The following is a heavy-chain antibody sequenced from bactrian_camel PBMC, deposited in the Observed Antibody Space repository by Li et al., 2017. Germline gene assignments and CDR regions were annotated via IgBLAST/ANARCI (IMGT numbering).Heavy chain of an antibody. V-gene: IGHV3S55*01. CDR2: IDRDDRS. D-gene: IGHD2*01. CDR3: AAVPDGGFCSPSNDFST. Sequence: HVQLVESGGGSVQAGGSLRLSCVPSGHTYSCYCIMGWFRQAPGKEREGVAGIDRDDRSGYADSVKGRFTISRDNARNTVILAMNDLETDDTGMYVCAAVPDGGFCSPSNDFSTWGQGTQVTVS. CDR1: GHTYSCYC. J-gene: IGHJ6*01.